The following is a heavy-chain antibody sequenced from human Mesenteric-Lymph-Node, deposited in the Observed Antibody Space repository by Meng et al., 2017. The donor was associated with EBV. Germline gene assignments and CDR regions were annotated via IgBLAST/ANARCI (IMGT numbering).Heavy chain of an antibody. CDR2: INHSGST. J-gene: IGHJ2*01. CDR1: GGSLSGYY. CDR3: ARGPNYWYFDL. V-gene: IGHV4-34*01. Sequence: QVQLQQWGAGLLKPSETLSLTCAVYGGSLSGYYWSWIRQPPGKGLEWIGEINHSGSTNYNPSLKSRVTISVDTSKNQFSLKLSSVTAADTAVYYCARGPNYWYFDLWGRGTLVTVSS.